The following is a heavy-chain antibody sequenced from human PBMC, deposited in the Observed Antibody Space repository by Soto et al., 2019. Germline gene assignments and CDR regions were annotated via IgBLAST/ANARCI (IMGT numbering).Heavy chain of an antibody. CDR2: IKQDGSEK. Sequence: GGSLRLSCAASGFTFSSYWMSWVRQAPGKGLEWVANIKQDGSEKYYVDSVKGRFTISRDNAKNSLYLQMNSLRAEDTAVYYCARDHRYFDWSYRVYYYYYYMDVWGKGTTVTVSS. J-gene: IGHJ6*03. V-gene: IGHV3-7*01. D-gene: IGHD3-9*01. CDR1: GFTFSSYW. CDR3: ARDHRYFDWSYRVYYYYYYMDV.